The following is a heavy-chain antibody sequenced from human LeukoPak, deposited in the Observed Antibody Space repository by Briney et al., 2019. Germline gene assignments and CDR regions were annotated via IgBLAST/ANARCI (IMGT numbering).Heavy chain of an antibody. CDR1: GFTFSSSA. CDR3: ARPRTSCRMDV. J-gene: IGHJ6*03. CDR2: ISSSGGTT. D-gene: IGHD2-2*01. V-gene: IGHV3-23*01. Sequence: GGSLRLSCAASGFTFSSSAMSWVRQAPGKGLEWVSAISSSGGTTYYADSVKGRFTISRDNSKNTLYLQMNSLRAEDTAVYYCARPRTSCRMDVWGKGTTVTVSS.